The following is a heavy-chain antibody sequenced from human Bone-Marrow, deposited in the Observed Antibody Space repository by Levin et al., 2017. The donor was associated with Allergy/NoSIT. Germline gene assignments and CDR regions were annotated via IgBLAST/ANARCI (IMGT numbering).Heavy chain of an antibody. CDR2: IYYDGST. V-gene: IGHV4-30-4*08. CDR1: GGSIGSGDHY. D-gene: IGHD2/OR15-2a*01. J-gene: IGHJ5*02. Sequence: PSETLSLTCTVSGGSIGSGDHYWSWIRQIPGKGLEWIGYIYYDGSTYYNPSLESRVTISVDTSKNQFSLKLSSVTAADSAVYYCARERRIYVGCNWFDPWGQGTLVTVSS. CDR3: ARERRIYVGCNWFDP.